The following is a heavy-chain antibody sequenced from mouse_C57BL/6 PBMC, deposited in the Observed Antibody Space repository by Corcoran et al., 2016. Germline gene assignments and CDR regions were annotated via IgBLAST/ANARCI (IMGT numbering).Heavy chain of an antibody. D-gene: IGHD1-1*01. CDR3: ARRPYYGSSDEYFDV. CDR1: GFSLSTSGMG. J-gene: IGHJ1*03. Sequence: QVTLKESGPGILQSSQTLSLTCSFSGFSLSTSGMGVSWIRQPSGKGLEWLAHIYWDDDKRYNPSLKSRLTISKDTSRNQVFLKITSVDTADTATYYCARRPYYGSSDEYFDVWGTGTTVTVSS. CDR2: IYWDDDK. V-gene: IGHV8-12*01.